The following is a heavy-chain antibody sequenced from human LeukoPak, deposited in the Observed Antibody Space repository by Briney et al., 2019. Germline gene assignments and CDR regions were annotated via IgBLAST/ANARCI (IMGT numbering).Heavy chain of an antibody. CDR1: GFTFSNYA. Sequence: GGSLRLSCAASGFTFSNYAMSWVRQAPGKGLEWVSVISGSGGSTYHADSVKGRFTISRDNAKNSLYLQMNSLRADDTAVYYCARFAAGGSYYYYMDVWGKGTTVTVSS. D-gene: IGHD3-10*01. V-gene: IGHV3-23*01. CDR3: ARFAAGGSYYYYMDV. J-gene: IGHJ6*03. CDR2: ISGSGGST.